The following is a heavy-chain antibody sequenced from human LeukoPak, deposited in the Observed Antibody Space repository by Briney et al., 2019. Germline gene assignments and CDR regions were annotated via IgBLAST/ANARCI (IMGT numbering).Heavy chain of an antibody. D-gene: IGHD2-2*03. CDR1: GFTFSNHW. V-gene: IGHV3-74*01. J-gene: IGHJ6*03. CDR3: ARDNGYCSSTSCYHYYMDV. CDR2: INTDGSST. Sequence: GGSLRLSCAASGFTFSNHWMHWVRQAPGKGLAWVSDINTDGSSTRYADSVKGRFTISRDNAKNTLSLKMNSLKAEDTAVYYCARDNGYCSSTSCYHYYMDVWGKGTTVTVSS.